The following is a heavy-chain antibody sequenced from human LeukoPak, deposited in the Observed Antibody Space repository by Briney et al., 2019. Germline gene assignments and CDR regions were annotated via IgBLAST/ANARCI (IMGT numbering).Heavy chain of an antibody. J-gene: IGHJ5*02. Sequence: ASVKVSCKASGYTFTGYYMHWVRQAPGQGLEWMGWINPNSGGTNYAQKFQGRVTMTRDTSISTAYMELSSLRSEDTAVYYCARGNSSSWYWFDPWGQGTLVTVSS. D-gene: IGHD6-13*01. CDR2: INPNSGGT. CDR3: ARGNSSSWYWFDP. CDR1: GYTFTGYY. V-gene: IGHV1-2*02.